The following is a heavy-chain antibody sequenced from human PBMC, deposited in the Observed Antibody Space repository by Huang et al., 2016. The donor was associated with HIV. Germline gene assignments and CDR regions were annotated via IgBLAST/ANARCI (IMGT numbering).Heavy chain of an antibody. D-gene: IGHD3-10*01. V-gene: IGHV7-4-1*02. CDR1: GYPFTSHT. J-gene: IGHJ4*02. CDR3: LIILVRGLIDAVDY. CDR2: INTKAGNP. Sequence: QVQLVQSGSELKKPGASVKVSCKASGYPFTSHTINWVRQAPGQGLEWMGWINTKAGNPTYAPGFTGRIVFSWDTSVSTAYLQISSLKAEDTAVYYCLIILVRGLIDAVDYWGQGTLVTVSS.